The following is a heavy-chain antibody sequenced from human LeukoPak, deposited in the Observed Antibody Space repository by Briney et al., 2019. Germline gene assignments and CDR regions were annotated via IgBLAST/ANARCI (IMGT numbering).Heavy chain of an antibody. CDR3: ARWYSGRYGDFDN. D-gene: IGHD1-26*01. CDR2: FYYSGST. Sequence: SETLSLTCTASGGSIISDYWSWIRQPPGKGLEWIGYFYYSGSTNYNPSLKSRVTISVDTSKNQLSLKLSSVTAADTAVYYCARWYSGRYGDFDNWGQGTLVTVSS. J-gene: IGHJ4*02. V-gene: IGHV4-59*08. CDR1: GGSIISDY.